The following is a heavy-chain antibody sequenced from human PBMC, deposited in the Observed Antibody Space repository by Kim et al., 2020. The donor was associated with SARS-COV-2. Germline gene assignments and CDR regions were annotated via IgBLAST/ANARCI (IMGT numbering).Heavy chain of an antibody. D-gene: IGHD3-10*01. J-gene: IGHJ4*02. CDR2: INPSDGGP. V-gene: IGHV1-46*01. Sequence: ASVKVSCKASGYTFTRYYIHWVRQAPGQAPECMGIINPSDGGPSYTQKFQGRLTMTRDTSTSTVYMVLSSLRSDDTAVYYCARDHSGGSYFDYWGQGTLV. CDR3: ARDHSGGSYFDY. CDR1: GYTFTRYY.